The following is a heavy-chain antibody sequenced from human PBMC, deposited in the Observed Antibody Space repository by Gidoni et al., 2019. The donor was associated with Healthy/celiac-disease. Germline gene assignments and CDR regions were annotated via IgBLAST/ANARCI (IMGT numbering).Heavy chain of an antibody. D-gene: IGHD3-10*01. Sequence: QVQLVQSGAEVKKPGASVKVSCKASGYPFPGHYMHWVRQAPGQGLEWMGWINPNSGGTNYAQKFQGWVTMTRNTSISTAYMELSRLRSDDTAVYYCARGLLWFGEHISPFDPWGQGTLVTVSS. CDR1: GYPFPGHY. V-gene: IGHV1-2*04. CDR3: ARGLLWFGEHISPFDP. J-gene: IGHJ5*02. CDR2: INPNSGGT.